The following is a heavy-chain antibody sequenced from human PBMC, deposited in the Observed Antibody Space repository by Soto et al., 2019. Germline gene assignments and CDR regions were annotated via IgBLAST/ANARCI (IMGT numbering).Heavy chain of an antibody. Sequence: EVQLVESGGGLVQPGRSLRLSCAASGFTFDDYAMHWVRQAPGKGLEWVSGISWNSGSIGYADSVKGRFTISRDNAKNSLYLQMNSLRAEDTALYYCAKGVGDSSGYYYAHNWFDPWGQGTLVTVSS. J-gene: IGHJ5*02. D-gene: IGHD3-22*01. CDR3: AKGVGDSSGYYYAHNWFDP. CDR2: ISWNSGSI. V-gene: IGHV3-9*01. CDR1: GFTFDDYA.